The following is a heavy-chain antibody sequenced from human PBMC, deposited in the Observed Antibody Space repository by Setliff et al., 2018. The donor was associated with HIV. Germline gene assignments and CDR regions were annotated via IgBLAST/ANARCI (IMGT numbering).Heavy chain of an antibody. D-gene: IGHD2-15*01. J-gene: IGHJ6*03. CDR1: GGSISSYY. Sequence: SETLSLTCSVSGGSISSYYWNWIRQPAGKGLEWIGRIFSSGTTNYNPSLQSRITMSVDTSKNQFSLKLNSVTAADTAVYYCAREGWSDHYYYYMDVWDKGTTVTAP. CDR3: AREGWSDHYYYYMDV. CDR2: IFSSGTT. V-gene: IGHV4-4*07.